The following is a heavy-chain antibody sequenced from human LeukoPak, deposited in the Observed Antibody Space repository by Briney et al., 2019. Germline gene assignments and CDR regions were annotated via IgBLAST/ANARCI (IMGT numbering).Heavy chain of an antibody. J-gene: IGHJ4*02. V-gene: IGHV4-59*01. Sequence: PSETLSLTCTVSGGSINSYYWYWIRQPPGKGLEWIGYIHYTGSTNYNPSLKSRVTISVDTSKNHFSLKVNSVTPADTAVYFCARAGYSSSWYLDYWGQGTLVTVSS. CDR1: GGSINSYY. D-gene: IGHD6-13*01. CDR3: ARAGYSSSWYLDY. CDR2: IHYTGST.